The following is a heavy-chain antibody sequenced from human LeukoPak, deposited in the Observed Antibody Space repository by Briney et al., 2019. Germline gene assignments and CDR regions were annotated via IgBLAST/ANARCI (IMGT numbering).Heavy chain of an antibody. CDR1: GFTFSSDA. CDR3: AKGSYYDSSGSFYFDY. CDR2: ISGSGDNT. Sequence: GGSLRLSCAASGFTFSSDAMSWVRQAPGKGLEWVSGISGSGDNTYYADSVKGRFTISRDNSKNTLYVQVNSLGTEDTAAYYCAKGSYYDSSGSFYFDYWGQGTLVTVSS. D-gene: IGHD3-22*01. V-gene: IGHV3-23*01. J-gene: IGHJ4*02.